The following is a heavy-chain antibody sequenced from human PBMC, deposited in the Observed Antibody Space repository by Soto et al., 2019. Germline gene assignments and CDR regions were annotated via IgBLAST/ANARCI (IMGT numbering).Heavy chain of an antibody. D-gene: IGHD4-17*01. CDR3: ARDYGGSGRFDY. CDR1: GFSVSTNY. J-gene: IGHJ4*02. CDR2: IFTGGDT. Sequence: PGGSLRLSCAASGFSVSTNYMSWVRQAPGKGLEWVSVIFTGGDTYSADSVKGRITMSRDSSKTTLYLQMNSLRAEDTAVYYCARDYGGSGRFDYWGQGTLVTVSS. V-gene: IGHV3-53*01.